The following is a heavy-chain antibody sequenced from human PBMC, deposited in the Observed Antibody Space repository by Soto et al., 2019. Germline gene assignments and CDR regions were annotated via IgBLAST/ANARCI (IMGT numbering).Heavy chain of an antibody. CDR1: GFNFSSYG. V-gene: IGHV3-33*01. CDR2: IWYDGSNK. Sequence: GGSLRLSCAASGFNFSSYGMHWVRQAPGKGLEWVAVIWYDGSNKYYADSVKGRFTISRDNSKNTLYLQMNSLRAEDTAVYYCARGIDYYDSSGYYAAEYFQHWGQGTLVTVSS. CDR3: ARGIDYYDSSGYYAAEYFQH. D-gene: IGHD3-22*01. J-gene: IGHJ1*01.